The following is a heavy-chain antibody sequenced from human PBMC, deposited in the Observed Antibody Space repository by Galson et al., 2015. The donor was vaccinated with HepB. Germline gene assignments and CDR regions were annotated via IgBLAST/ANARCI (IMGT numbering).Heavy chain of an antibody. CDR1: GGTFSSYA. CDR3: ARGNDILTGYSEAEYNWFDP. Sequence: SVKASCKASGGTFSSYAISWVRQAPGQGLEWMGGIIPIFGTANYAQKFQGRVTITADESTSTAYMELSSLRSEDTAVYYCARGNDILTGYSEAEYNWFDPWGQGTLVTVSS. V-gene: IGHV1-69*13. D-gene: IGHD3-9*01. J-gene: IGHJ5*02. CDR2: IIPIFGTA.